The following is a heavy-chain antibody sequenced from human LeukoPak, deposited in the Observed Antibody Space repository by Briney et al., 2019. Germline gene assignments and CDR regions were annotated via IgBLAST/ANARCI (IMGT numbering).Heavy chain of an antibody. Sequence: GGSLRLSCAASGFTFNYWMSWVRQAPGKGLEWVANIKQDGSEKYYVDSVKGRFTISRDNAKNSLYLQMNSLKAEDTAVYYCARDRLLGSSLGYWGQGTLVTVSS. CDR2: IKQDGSEK. D-gene: IGHD6-13*01. V-gene: IGHV3-7*01. CDR1: GFTFNYW. CDR3: ARDRLLGSSLGY. J-gene: IGHJ4*02.